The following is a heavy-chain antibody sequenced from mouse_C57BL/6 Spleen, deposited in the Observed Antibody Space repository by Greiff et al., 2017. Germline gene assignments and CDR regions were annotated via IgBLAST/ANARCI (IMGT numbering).Heavy chain of an antibody. CDR2: IDPSDSYT. V-gene: IGHV1-69*01. CDR3: AREFTTVVHFDV. Sequence: PGQGLEWIGEIDPSDSYTNYNQKFKGKSTLTVDKSSSTAYMQLSSLTSEDSAVYYCAREFTTVVHFDVWGTGTTVTVSS. D-gene: IGHD1-1*01. J-gene: IGHJ1*03.